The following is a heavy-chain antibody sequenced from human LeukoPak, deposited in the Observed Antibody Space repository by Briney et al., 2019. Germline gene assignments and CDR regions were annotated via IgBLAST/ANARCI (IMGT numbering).Heavy chain of an antibody. CDR1: GFTFNGYY. CDR3: ARSTSGSYHSAFDY. D-gene: IGHD1-26*01. V-gene: IGHV1-2*02. Sequence: ASVKVSCKASGFTFNGYYMHWVRLATGQGLEWMGWINPNSGGTDYAQKLQGRVSMTRDTSTSTAYMELNRLRSDDTAVYYCARSTSGSYHSAFDYWGQGTLVTVSP. CDR2: INPNSGGT. J-gene: IGHJ4*02.